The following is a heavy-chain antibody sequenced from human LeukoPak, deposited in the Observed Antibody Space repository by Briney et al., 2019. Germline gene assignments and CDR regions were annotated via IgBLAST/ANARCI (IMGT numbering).Heavy chain of an antibody. Sequence: PGGSLRLSCAASGFTFSSYAMSWVRQAPGKGLEWVSAISGSGGSTYYADSVKGRFTISRDNSKNTLYLQMNSLRAEDTAVYYCAPASYDSSGFKYAHFDYWGQGTLVTVSS. CDR3: APASYDSSGFKYAHFDY. CDR1: GFTFSSYA. CDR2: ISGSGGST. D-gene: IGHD3-22*01. V-gene: IGHV3-23*01. J-gene: IGHJ4*02.